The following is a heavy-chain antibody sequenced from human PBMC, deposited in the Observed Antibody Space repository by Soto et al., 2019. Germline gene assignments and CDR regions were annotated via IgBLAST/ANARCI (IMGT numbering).Heavy chain of an antibody. Sequence: ETLSLTCTVSGGSISSYYWSWIRQPPGKGLEWIGYIYYSGSTNYNPSLKSRVTISVDTSKNQFSLKLSSVTAADTAAYYCARGIAEAGMGYFDYWGQGTLVTVSS. CDR1: GGSISSYY. CDR2: IYYSGST. J-gene: IGHJ4*02. D-gene: IGHD6-13*01. CDR3: ARGIAEAGMGYFDY. V-gene: IGHV4-59*01.